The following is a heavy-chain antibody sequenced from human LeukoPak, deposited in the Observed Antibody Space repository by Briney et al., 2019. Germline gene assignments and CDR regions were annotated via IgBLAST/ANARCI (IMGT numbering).Heavy chain of an antibody. CDR3: ANSYYDILTGSPRHYYYYYGMDV. V-gene: IGHV1-2*02. D-gene: IGHD3-9*01. CDR1: GYTFTGYY. J-gene: IGHJ6*02. CDR2: INPKSGGT. Sequence: ASVKVSCKASGYTFTGYYMYWVRQALGQGLEGMGWINPKSGGTNYAQKFQGRVTMTRDTSISTAYMELPRLRSDDTAVYYCANSYYDILTGSPRHYYYYYGMDVWGQGTTVTVSS.